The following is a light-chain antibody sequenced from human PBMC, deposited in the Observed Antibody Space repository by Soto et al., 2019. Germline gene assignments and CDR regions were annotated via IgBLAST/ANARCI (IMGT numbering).Light chain of an antibody. CDR1: SIWKKS. CDR2: DDS. V-gene: IGLV3-21*02. CDR3: QVWDDSEVAI. J-gene: IGLJ2*01. Sequence: SYELTQPPSVSVAPGQTARITCGGNSIWKKSVHWYQQKPGQAPVLVLYDDSDRPSGIPERFSGSNSGNTATLTVSRVEAGDEADYYCQVWDDSEVAIFGGGTKLTVL.